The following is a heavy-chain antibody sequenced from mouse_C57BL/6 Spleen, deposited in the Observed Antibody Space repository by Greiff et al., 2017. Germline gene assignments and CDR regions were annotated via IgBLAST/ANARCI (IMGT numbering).Heavy chain of an antibody. CDR2: IRSKSNNYAT. CDR3: VRQLTGYYFDY. J-gene: IGHJ2*01. D-gene: IGHD4-1*01. V-gene: IGHV10-1*01. CDR1: GFSFNTYA. Sequence: EVKLMESGGGLVQPKGSLKLSCAASGFSFNTYAMNWVRQAPGKGLEWVARIRSKSNNYATYYADSVKDRFTISRDDSESMLYLQMNNLKTEDTAMYYCVRQLTGYYFDYWGQGTTRTVTS.